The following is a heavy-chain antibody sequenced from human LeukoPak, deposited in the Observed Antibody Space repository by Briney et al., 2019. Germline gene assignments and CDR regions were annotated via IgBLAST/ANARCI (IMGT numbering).Heavy chain of an antibody. D-gene: IGHD3-10*01. CDR3: ARGPLGQYYGSGSYYNYNWFDP. V-gene: IGHV1-46*01. CDR2: INPSGGST. Sequence: ASVKVSCKASGYTFTSYYMHWVRQAPGQGLEWMGIINPSGGSTSYAQKFQGRVTMTRDMSTSTVYMELSSLRSEDTAVYYCARGPLGQYYGSGSYYNYNWFDPWGQGTLVTVSS. CDR1: GYTFTSYY. J-gene: IGHJ5*02.